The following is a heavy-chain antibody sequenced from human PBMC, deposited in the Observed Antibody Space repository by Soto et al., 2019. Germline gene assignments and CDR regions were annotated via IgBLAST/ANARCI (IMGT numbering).Heavy chain of an antibody. CDR2: IWYDGSNK. CDR1: GFTFSSYG. J-gene: IGHJ6*02. D-gene: IGHD2-8*01. Sequence: QVQLVESGGGVVQPARSLRLSCAASGFTFSSYGMHWVRQAPGKGLEWVAVIWYDGSNKYYADSVKGRFTISRDNSKNTLYLQMNSLRADDTAVYYCARDNVLMVYDYYYYYGMDVWGQGTTVTVSS. V-gene: IGHV3-33*01. CDR3: ARDNVLMVYDYYYYYGMDV.